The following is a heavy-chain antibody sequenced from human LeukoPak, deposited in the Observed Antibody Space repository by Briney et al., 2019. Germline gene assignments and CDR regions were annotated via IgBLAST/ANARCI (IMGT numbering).Heavy chain of an antibody. CDR1: GFTFDDYA. CDR3: AKDLQAVTTTPYYYYGMDV. CDR2: ISWNSGSI. Sequence: GGSLRLSCAASGFTFDDYAMHWVRQAPGKGLEWVSGISWNSGSIGYADSVKGRFTISRDNAKNSLYLQMNSLRAEDTALYYCAKDLQAVTTTPYYYYGMDVWGQGTTVTVSS. V-gene: IGHV3-9*01. J-gene: IGHJ6*02. D-gene: IGHD4-17*01.